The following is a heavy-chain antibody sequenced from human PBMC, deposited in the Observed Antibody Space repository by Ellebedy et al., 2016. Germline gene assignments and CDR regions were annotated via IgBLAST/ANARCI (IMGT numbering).Heavy chain of an antibody. D-gene: IGHD5-18*01. CDR3: AREDVDTAMVSY. CDR1: GGSISSYY. Sequence: SETLSLXXTVSGGSISSYYWSWIRQPAGKGLEWIGRIYTSGSTNYNPSLKSRVTMSVDTSKNQFSLKLSSVTAADTAVYYCAREDVDTAMVSYWGQGTLVTVSS. V-gene: IGHV4-4*07. CDR2: IYTSGST. J-gene: IGHJ4*02.